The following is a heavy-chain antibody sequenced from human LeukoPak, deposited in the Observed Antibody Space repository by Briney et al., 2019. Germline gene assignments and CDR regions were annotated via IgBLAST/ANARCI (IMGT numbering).Heavy chain of an antibody. CDR3: ARGEQGVPYYFDY. J-gene: IGHJ4*02. V-gene: IGHV3-13*01. CDR2: IGTAGDT. Sequence: GGSLRLSCAASGFTFSSYDMHWVRQATGKGLEWVSAIGTAGDTYYPGSVKGRFTISRENAKNSLYLQMNSLRAGDTAVYYCARGEQGVPYYFDYWGQGTLVTVSS. CDR1: GFTFSSYD. D-gene: IGHD1/OR15-1a*01.